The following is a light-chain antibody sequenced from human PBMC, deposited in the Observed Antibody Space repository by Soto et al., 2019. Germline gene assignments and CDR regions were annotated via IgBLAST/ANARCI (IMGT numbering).Light chain of an antibody. CDR3: AAWDDSLSGYV. J-gene: IGLJ1*01. CDR2: RNN. V-gene: IGLV1-47*01. Sequence: QSVLTQPPSASGTPGQKVTISCSGSSSNIGDNYVYWHQQLPGTAPKLLIYRNNQRPSGVPDRFSSSKSGTSASLAISGLRSEDEADYYCAAWDDSLSGYVFGPGTQLTVL. CDR1: SSNIGDNY.